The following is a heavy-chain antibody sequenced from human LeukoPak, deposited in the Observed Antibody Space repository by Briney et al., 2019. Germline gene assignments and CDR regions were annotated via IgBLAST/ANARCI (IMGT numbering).Heavy chain of an antibody. Sequence: GGSLRLSCEVSGFIFSYYGMNWVRQAPGKGLEWASAISDSGDATYYADSVKGRFTISRDNSKSTLYLQMNNLRAGDTALYYCGKERGHSKPFDYWGQGTLVTVSS. CDR1: GFIFSYYG. CDR3: GKERGHSKPFDY. D-gene: IGHD4-23*01. CDR2: ISDSGDAT. J-gene: IGHJ4*02. V-gene: IGHV3-23*01.